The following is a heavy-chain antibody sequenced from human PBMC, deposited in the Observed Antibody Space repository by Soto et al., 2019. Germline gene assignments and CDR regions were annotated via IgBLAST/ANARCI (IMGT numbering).Heavy chain of an antibody. CDR1: GYTFTSYG. CDR2: ISAYNGNT. J-gene: IGHJ3*02. V-gene: IGHV1-18*01. CDR3: AREDYYDSSGYSGNDAFDI. Sequence: ASVKVSCKASGYTFTSYGISWVRQAPGQGLEWMGWISAYNGNTNYAQKLQGRVTMTTDTSTSTAYMELRSLRSDDTAVYYCAREDYYDSSGYSGNDAFDIWGQGTMVTVSS. D-gene: IGHD3-22*01.